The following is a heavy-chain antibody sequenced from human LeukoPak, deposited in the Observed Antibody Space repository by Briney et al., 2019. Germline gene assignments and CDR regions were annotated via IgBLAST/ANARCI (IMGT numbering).Heavy chain of an antibody. CDR1: GYTFTGYY. CDR2: INPNGGGT. V-gene: IGHV1-2*02. CDR3: ARAANDILTGYYNGPFDY. J-gene: IGHJ4*02. Sequence: ASVKVSCKASGYTFTGYYMHWVRQAPGQGLEWMGWINPNGGGTNYAQKFQGRVTMTRDTSISTAYMELNRLRSDDTAVYYCARAANDILTGYYNGPFDYWGQGTLVTVSS. D-gene: IGHD3-9*01.